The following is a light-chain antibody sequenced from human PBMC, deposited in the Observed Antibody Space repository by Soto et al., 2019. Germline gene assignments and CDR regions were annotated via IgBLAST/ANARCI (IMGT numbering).Light chain of an antibody. CDR1: QNIFSY. J-gene: IGKJ2*01. CDR2: AAS. V-gene: IGKV1-39*01. Sequence: DIQMTQSPSSLSASVGDRVTITCRSSQNIFSYLSWYQHKPGKAPKLLIYAASSLQSGVPSRFSGSGSGTDFALTISSLQTEDFATFYCQQSYSVPHTFVQGNKVEI. CDR3: QQSYSVPHT.